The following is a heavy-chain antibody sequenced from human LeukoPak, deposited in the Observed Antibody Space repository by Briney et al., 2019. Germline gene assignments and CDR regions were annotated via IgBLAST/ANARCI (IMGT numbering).Heavy chain of an antibody. D-gene: IGHD3-3*01. CDR3: ARGAVVFTIFGVHSDY. CDR2: ISAYNGNT. Sequence: ASVKVSCKASGYTFTSYGISWVRQAPGQGLEWMGWISAYNGNTNYAQKLQGRVTMPTDTSTSTAYMELRSLRSDDTAVYYCARGAVVFTIFGVHSDYWGQGTLVTVSS. J-gene: IGHJ4*02. CDR1: GYTFTSYG. V-gene: IGHV1-18*01.